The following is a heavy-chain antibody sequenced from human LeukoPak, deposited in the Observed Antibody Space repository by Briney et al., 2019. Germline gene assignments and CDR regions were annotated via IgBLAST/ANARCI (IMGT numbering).Heavy chain of an antibody. D-gene: IGHD3-10*02. V-gene: IGHV3-23*01. CDR3: ARGIYVNSYYYVMDV. J-gene: IGHJ6*02. Sequence: PGGSLRLSCAASGFTFSNYAMSWVRQAPGKGLEWVSTFSAGGDTTYYADFVKGRFTISRDNSKNTLYLQMDSLRAEDTAIYYCARGIYVNSYYYVMDVWGQGTTVTVSS. CDR1: GFTFSNYA. CDR2: FSAGGDTT.